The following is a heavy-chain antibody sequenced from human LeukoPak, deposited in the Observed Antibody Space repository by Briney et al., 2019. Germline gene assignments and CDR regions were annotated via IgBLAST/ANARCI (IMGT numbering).Heavy chain of an antibody. CDR2: IRSKPNSYTT. Sequence: GGSLRLSCAASGFTFSGFYMHWVRQASGKGLEWVGLIRSKPNSYTTVYAASVQGRFTISRDDSKNTAYLQMNSLKAEDTAVYYCTRQDCSGGSCSYVDYWGQRTLVTVSS. CDR3: TRQDCSGGSCSYVDY. CDR1: GFTFSGFY. D-gene: IGHD2-15*01. V-gene: IGHV3-73*01. J-gene: IGHJ4*02.